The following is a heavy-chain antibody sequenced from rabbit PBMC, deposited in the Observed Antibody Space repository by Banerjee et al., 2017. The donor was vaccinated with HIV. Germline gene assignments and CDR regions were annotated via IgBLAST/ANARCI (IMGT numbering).Heavy chain of an antibody. V-gene: IGHV1S40*01. CDR1: GFSFSSGYD. Sequence: QQLVESGGGLVKPGASLTLTCKASGFSFSSGYDMCWVRQAPGKGLEWIACIYAGGSGSTYYASWAKGRFTISSHNAQNTLYLQLNSLTAADTATYFCARDHAGYAGYGYATPNLWGQGTLVTVS. CDR3: ARDHAGYAGYGYATPNL. D-gene: IGHD6-1*01. J-gene: IGHJ4*01. CDR2: IYAGGSGST.